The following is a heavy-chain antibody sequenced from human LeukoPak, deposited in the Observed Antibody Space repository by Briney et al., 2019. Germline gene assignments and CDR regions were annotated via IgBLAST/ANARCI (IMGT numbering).Heavy chain of an antibody. V-gene: IGHV3-7*02. D-gene: IGHD6-19*01. Sequence: GGSLRLSCAASGFTFSSYWMSWVRQAPGKGLEWVANIKQDGSEKYYVDSVKGRFTISRDNAKNSLYLQMNSLIAEDTAVYFCTRAGYSSGFDSWGQGTLVTVSS. J-gene: IGHJ5*01. CDR3: TRAGYSSGFDS. CDR2: IKQDGSEK. CDR1: GFTFSSYW.